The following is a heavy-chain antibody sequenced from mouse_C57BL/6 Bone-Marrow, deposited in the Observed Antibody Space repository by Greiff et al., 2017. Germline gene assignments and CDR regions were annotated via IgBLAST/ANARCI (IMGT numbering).Heavy chain of an antibody. J-gene: IGHJ3*01. CDR3: ARMGDDGYPL. D-gene: IGHD2-3*01. CDR2: IYPRSGNT. Sequence: QLQLKESGAELARPGASVKLSCKASGYTFTSYGISWVKQRTGQGLEWIGEIYPRSGNTYYNEKFKGKATLTADKSSSTAYMELRSLTSEDSAVYFCARMGDDGYPLWGQGTLVTVSA. V-gene: IGHV1-81*01. CDR1: GYTFTSYG.